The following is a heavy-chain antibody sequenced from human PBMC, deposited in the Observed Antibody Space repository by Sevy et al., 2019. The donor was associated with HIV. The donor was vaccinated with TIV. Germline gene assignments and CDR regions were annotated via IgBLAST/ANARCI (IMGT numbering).Heavy chain of an antibody. CDR1: GDSFSSYF. D-gene: IGHD7-27*01. Sequence: SETLSLTCTVSGDSFSSYFWAWIRQPAGKGLEWIGRINTSGSTNYNPSLKSRVTMSVDTSKSQFSLKVTPLTAADTAIYFCAGSNWVTATSGFSKSYYFDYWGQGSLVTVSS. CDR2: INTSGST. V-gene: IGHV4-4*07. J-gene: IGHJ4*02. CDR3: AGSNWVTATSGFSKSYYFDY.